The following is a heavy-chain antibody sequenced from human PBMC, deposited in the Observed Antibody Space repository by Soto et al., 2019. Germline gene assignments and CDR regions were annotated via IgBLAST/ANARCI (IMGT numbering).Heavy chain of an antibody. V-gene: IGHV1-2*04. D-gene: IGHD3-3*01. CDR3: ARALTIFGVVSFEP. CDR1: GYTFTGYY. J-gene: IGHJ5*02. CDR2: INPNSGGT. Sequence: ASVKVSFKASGYTFTGYYMHWVRQAPGQGLEWMGWINPNSGGTNYAQKFQGWVTMTRDTSISTAYMELSRLRSDDTAVYYCARALTIFGVVSFEPWGQGTLVTVSS.